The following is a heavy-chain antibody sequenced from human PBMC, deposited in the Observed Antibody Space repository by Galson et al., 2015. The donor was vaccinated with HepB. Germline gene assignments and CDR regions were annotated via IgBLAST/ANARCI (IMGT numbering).Heavy chain of an antibody. CDR3: AAQIYCSSTSCYTDGALDY. V-gene: IGHV1-58*02. CDR1: GFTFTSSA. D-gene: IGHD2-2*02. Sequence: SVKVSCKASGFTFTSSAMQWVRQARGQRLEWIGWIVVGSGNTNYAQKFQERVTITRDMSTSTAYTELSSLRSEDTAVYYCAAQIYCSSTSCYTDGALDYWGQGTLVTVSS. J-gene: IGHJ4*02. CDR2: IVVGSGNT.